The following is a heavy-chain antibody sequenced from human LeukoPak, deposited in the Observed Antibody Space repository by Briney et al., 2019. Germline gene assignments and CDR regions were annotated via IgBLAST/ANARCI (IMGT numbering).Heavy chain of an antibody. J-gene: IGHJ4*02. CDR3: ARVSYDSSGYYFEY. D-gene: IGHD3-22*01. Sequence: GASVKVSCKASGGTFSRYAISWVRQAPGQGLEWMGGIIPIFDTPNYVQKFQGRVTITTDESTSTAYMEQSSLRSEDTAVYYCARVSYDSSGYYFEYWGQGTLVTVSS. CDR1: GGTFSRYA. V-gene: IGHV1-69*05. CDR2: IIPIFDTP.